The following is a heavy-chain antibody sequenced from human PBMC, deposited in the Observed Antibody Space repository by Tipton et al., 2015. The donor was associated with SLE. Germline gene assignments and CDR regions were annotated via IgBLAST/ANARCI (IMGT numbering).Heavy chain of an antibody. Sequence: TLSLTCSVSGGAISGHYWSWIRQPPGKGLAGIGYIYDRGYIDYTGRTSYNPSLESRVSVSVDTSKNQFSLKLNSMTAADTAVYYCARVVDRQQLVTWGQGTLVTVSS. D-gene: IGHD6-13*01. CDR3: ARVVDRQQLVT. CDR2: IYDRGYIDYTGRT. V-gene: IGHV4-59*11. CDR1: GGAISGHY. J-gene: IGHJ5*02.